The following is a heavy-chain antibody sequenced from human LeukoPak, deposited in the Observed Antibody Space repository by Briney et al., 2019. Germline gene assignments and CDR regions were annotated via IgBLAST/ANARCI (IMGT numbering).Heavy chain of an antibody. J-gene: IGHJ4*02. Sequence: ASVNVSCKASGYTFTNYYMHWVRQAPGQGLEWMGIINPSTGSTSYAQKFQGRVTMTRDTSTSTVYMELSSLRSEDTAIYYCARDLASSGYYYDWGQGTLVTVSS. V-gene: IGHV1-46*01. CDR1: GYTFTNYY. CDR2: INPSTGST. D-gene: IGHD3-22*01. CDR3: ARDLASSGYYYD.